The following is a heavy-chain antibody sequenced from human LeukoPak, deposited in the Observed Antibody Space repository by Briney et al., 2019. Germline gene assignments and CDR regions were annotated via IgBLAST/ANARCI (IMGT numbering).Heavy chain of an antibody. CDR3: TTDGVGVEGATYDN. D-gene: IGHD1-26*01. CDR2: IKAKAHGGTI. CDR1: GFTFINAW. V-gene: IGHV3-15*01. J-gene: IGHJ4*02. Sequence: GGSLRLSCAASGFTFINAWMAWVRQAPGKGLGWVVRIKAKAHGGTIEYAAPVKGRFTISRDDSKNTLYLQMNSLKTEDTAVYYCTTDGVGVEGATYDNWGQGTLVSVSS.